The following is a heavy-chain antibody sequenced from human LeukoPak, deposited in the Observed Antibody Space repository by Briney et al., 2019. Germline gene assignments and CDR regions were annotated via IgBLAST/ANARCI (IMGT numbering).Heavy chain of an antibody. CDR1: GGTFSSYA. CDR2: IVPIFGTA. V-gene: IGHV1-69*05. D-gene: IGHD1-26*01. J-gene: IGHJ5*02. CDR3: ARGMTMDSGSYYSGWFDP. Sequence: SVKVSCKASGGTFSSYAISWVRQAPGQGLEGMGGIVPIFGTANYAQKFQGRVTITTDESTSTAYMELSSLRSEDTAVYYCARGMTMDSGSYYSGWFDPWGQGTLVTVSS.